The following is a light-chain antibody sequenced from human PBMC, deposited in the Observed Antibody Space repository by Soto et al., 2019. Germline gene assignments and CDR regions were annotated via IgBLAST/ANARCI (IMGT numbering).Light chain of an antibody. V-gene: IGLV2-23*02. CDR3: CSYAGNSEV. J-gene: IGLJ1*01. CDR2: EVT. Sequence: QSVLTQPASVSGSPGQSITIPCTGTSVDVGSYNLVSWYQQHPGKAPKLLIYEVTERPSGVSNRFSGSKSGNTASLTISGLQPDDEADYYCCSYAGNSEVFGTGTKVTVL. CDR1: SVDVGSYNL.